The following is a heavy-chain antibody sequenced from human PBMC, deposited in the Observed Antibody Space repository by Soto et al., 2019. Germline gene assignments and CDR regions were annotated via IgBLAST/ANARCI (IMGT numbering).Heavy chain of an antibody. J-gene: IGHJ3*02. Sequence: ASETLSLTCTVSGGSISSGCYYWSWIRQHPGKGLEWIGYIYYSGSTYYNPSLKSRVTISVDTSKNQFSLKLSSVTAADTAVYYCAREYSSSWRDAFDIWGQGTMVTVSS. CDR1: GGSISSGCYY. CDR2: IYYSGST. V-gene: IGHV4-31*03. CDR3: AREYSSSWRDAFDI. D-gene: IGHD6-13*01.